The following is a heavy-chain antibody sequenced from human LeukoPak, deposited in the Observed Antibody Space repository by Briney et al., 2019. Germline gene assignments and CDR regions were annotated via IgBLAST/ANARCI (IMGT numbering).Heavy chain of an antibody. CDR3: ARDLAVAAPGAFDI. CDR1: GFTASSNY. CDR2: IYSGGST. V-gene: IGHV3-53*01. J-gene: IGHJ3*02. D-gene: IGHD6-19*01. Sequence: GGSLRLSCAASGFTASSNYMSWVRQAPGKGLEWVSVIYSGGSTYYADSVKGRFTISRDNSKNTLYLQMNSLRAEDTAVYYCARDLAVAAPGAFDIWGQGTMVTVSS.